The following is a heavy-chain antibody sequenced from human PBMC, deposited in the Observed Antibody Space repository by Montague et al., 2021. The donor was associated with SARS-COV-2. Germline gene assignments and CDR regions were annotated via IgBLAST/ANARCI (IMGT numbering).Heavy chain of an antibody. D-gene: IGHD5-12*01. CDR3: ARGGGLRNYGMDV. CDR2: ISSSSSTT. V-gene: IGHV3-48*01. Sequence: SLRLSCAASGFTFSSYSMNWVRQTPGKGLEWVSYISSSSSTTYYADSVKGRFTISRDNSKNTLYLQMNSLRAEDTAVYYCARGGGLRNYGMDVWGQGTTVTVSS. J-gene: IGHJ6*02. CDR1: GFTFSSYS.